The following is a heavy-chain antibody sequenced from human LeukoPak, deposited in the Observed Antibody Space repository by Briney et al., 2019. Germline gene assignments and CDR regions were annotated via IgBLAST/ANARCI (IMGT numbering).Heavy chain of an antibody. Sequence: GRSLRLSCAASGFTFSSYGMHWVRQAPGKGLEWVAVISYDGSNKYYADSVKGRFTISGDNSKNTLYLQMNSLRAEDTAVYYCAIIAVAGTTDFDYWGQGTLVTVSS. CDR1: GFTFSSYG. V-gene: IGHV3-30*03. CDR3: AIIAVAGTTDFDY. D-gene: IGHD6-19*01. CDR2: ISYDGSNK. J-gene: IGHJ4*02.